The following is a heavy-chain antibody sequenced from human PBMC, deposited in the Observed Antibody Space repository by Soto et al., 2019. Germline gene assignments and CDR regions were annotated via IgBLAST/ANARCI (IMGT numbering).Heavy chain of an antibody. V-gene: IGHV3-30*18. CDR3: AKDRTLDGRGYYLLDY. Sequence: GGSLRLSCAASGFTFSDYGMHWVRQAPGKGLQWVAVMSYDGSNRFYADSVKGRFTISRDSSKSTLYLQMNSLRAEDSVLYYCAKDRTLDGRGYYLLDYWGQGTQVTVSS. J-gene: IGHJ4*02. CDR2: MSYDGSNR. D-gene: IGHD3-22*01. CDR1: GFTFSDYG.